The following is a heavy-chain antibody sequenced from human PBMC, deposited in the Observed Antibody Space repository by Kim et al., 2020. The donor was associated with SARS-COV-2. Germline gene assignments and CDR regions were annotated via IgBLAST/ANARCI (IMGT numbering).Heavy chain of an antibody. J-gene: IGHJ4*02. V-gene: IGHV3-48*02. D-gene: IGHD2-15*01. CDR3: ARDSNRGGTFDF. Sequence: GGSLRLSCAASGFTFTTYHMSWVRQAPGKGLEWVSYINSGSYSIYYAASVKGRFTVSRDNAKNSLYLQMSSLIHEDTAIYYWARDSNRGGTFDFWGRGVLVTVSS. CDR1: GFTFTTYH. CDR2: INSGSYSI.